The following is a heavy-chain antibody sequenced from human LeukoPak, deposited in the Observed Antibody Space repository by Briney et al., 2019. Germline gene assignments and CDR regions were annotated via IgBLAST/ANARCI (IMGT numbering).Heavy chain of an antibody. D-gene: IGHD6-19*01. V-gene: IGHV3-23*01. CDR2: LSANGANT. CDR3: AKDTSRYTSGSTNFDY. CDR1: EFTFNNYA. Sequence: GGSLRLSCAASEFTFNNYAMSWVRQAPGKGLEWVSSLSANGANTYSADPVKGRFTISRDNSKNTLYLQVNSLRAEDTAVYFCAKDTSRYTSGSTNFDYWGQGTLVTVSS. J-gene: IGHJ4*02.